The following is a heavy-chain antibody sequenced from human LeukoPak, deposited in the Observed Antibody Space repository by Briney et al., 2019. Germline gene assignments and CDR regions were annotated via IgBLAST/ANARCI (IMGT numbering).Heavy chain of an antibody. CDR2: INPNSGGT. V-gene: IGHV1-2*02. J-gene: IGHJ4*02. D-gene: IGHD3-10*01. Sequence: ASVKVSCKASGYTFTGYYMHWVRQAPGQGLEWMGWINPNSGGTNYAQKFQGRVTMTRDTSISTACMELSRLRSDDTAVYYCARERVELWFGESTNPIDYWGQGTLVTVSS. CDR3: ARERVELWFGESTNPIDY. CDR1: GYTFTGYY.